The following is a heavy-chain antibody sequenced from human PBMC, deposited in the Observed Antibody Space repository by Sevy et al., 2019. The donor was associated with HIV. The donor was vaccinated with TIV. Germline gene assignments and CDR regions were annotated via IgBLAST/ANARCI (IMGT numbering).Heavy chain of an antibody. CDR2: ISRYTT. D-gene: IGHD1-26*01. J-gene: IGHJ1*01. CDR1: GYTFSNYG. CDR3: ARAPSGSQGPGKYFQY. Sequence: ASVKVSCKASGYTFSNYGITWVRQAPGQGLEWLGWISRYTTNYAQKLQGRVTMTTDTSTSTVSMELRSLKSDDTAVYYCARAPSGSQGPGKYFQYWGQGTLVTVSS. V-gene: IGHV1-18*01.